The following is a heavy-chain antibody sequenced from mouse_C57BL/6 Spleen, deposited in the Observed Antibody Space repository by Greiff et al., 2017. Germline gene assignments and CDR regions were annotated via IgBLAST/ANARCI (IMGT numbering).Heavy chain of an antibody. CDR3: ARSLDYDLYYYAMDY. CDR2: ISSGGSYT. CDR1: GFTFSSYG. V-gene: IGHV5-6*01. J-gene: IGHJ4*01. D-gene: IGHD2-4*01. Sequence: VQLKESGGDLVKPGGSLKLSCAASGFTFSSYGMSWVRQTPDKRLEWVATISSGGSYTYYPDSVKGRFTISRDNAKNTLYLQMSSLKSEDTAMYYCARSLDYDLYYYAMDYWGQGTSVTVSS.